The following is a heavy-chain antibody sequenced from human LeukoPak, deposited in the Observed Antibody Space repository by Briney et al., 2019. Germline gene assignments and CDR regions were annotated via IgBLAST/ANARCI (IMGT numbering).Heavy chain of an antibody. Sequence: SETLSLTCGVSGGSITSTNYWTWVRQPPGKGLEWIGSIYYSGSTYYNPSLKSRVTISVDTSKNQFSLKLSSVTAADTAVYYCARSRPYCSGGSCSPFDPWGQGTLVTVSS. CDR1: GGSITSTNY. D-gene: IGHD2-15*01. CDR3: ARSRPYCSGGSCSPFDP. CDR2: IYYSGST. J-gene: IGHJ5*02. V-gene: IGHV4-39*01.